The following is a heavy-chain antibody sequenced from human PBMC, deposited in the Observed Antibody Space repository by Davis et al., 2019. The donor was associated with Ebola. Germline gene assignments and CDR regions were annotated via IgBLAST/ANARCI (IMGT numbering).Heavy chain of an antibody. CDR2: IYPGDSDT. V-gene: IGHV5-51*01. CDR3: ARRGDSSGYYSYDAFDI. CDR1: GYSFTSYW. J-gene: IGHJ3*02. D-gene: IGHD3-22*01. Sequence: GESLKISCQGSGYSFTSYWIGWVRQMPGKGLEWMGIIYPGDSDTRYSPSFQGQVTISADKSISTAYLQWSSLKASDTAMYYCARRGDSSGYYSYDAFDIWGQGTMVTVSS.